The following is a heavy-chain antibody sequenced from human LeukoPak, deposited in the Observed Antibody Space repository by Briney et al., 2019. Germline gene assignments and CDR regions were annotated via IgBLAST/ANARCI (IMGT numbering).Heavy chain of an antibody. CDR1: GGSISTSNSY. CDR3: ARQTGAGLFILP. Sequence: PSETLSLTCAVSGGSISTSNSYWGWIRRPPGKGLEWVGSIYYSGNTYYNPSLKSRVTMSVDTSKNQFSLILTSVTAADTAVYYCARQTGAGLFILPGGQGTLVTVSS. D-gene: IGHD3-3*01. CDR2: IYYSGNT. V-gene: IGHV4-39*01. J-gene: IGHJ4*02.